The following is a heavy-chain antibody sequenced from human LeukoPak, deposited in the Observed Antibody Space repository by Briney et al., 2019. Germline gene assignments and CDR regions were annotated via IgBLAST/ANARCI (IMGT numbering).Heavy chain of an antibody. CDR1: GGSISSSNW. Sequence: PSETLSLTCAVSGGSISSSNWWSWVRQAPGKGLEWVAHIKQDGSQEYYVDSVKGRFTISRDSAKNSLYLQINSLRAEDTAVYYCARGVPYDSWSGPHYSDYWGQGTLVTVSS. J-gene: IGHJ4*02. CDR2: IKQDGSQE. CDR3: ARGVPYDSWSGPHYSDY. V-gene: IGHV3-7*01. D-gene: IGHD3-3*01.